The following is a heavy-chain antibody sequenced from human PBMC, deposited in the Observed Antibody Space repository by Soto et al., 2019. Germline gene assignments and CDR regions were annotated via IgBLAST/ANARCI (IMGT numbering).Heavy chain of an antibody. CDR1: GYSFSSYW. D-gene: IGHD3-10*01. CDR3: ARRIVAASVRGGEEWFDP. CDR2: IDPSDSYT. J-gene: IGHJ5*02. V-gene: IGHV5-10-1*03. Sequence: EVQLVQSGAEVKKPGESLRISCKGFGYSFSSYWISWVRQMPGKGLEWMGRIDPSDSYTNYSPSFQGHVTISADKSISTAYLQWSSLKASDTAMYYCARRIVAASVRGGEEWFDPWGQGTLVTVSS.